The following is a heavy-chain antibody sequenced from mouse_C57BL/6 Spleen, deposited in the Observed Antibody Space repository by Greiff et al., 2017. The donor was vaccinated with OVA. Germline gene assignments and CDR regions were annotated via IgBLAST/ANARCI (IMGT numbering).Heavy chain of an antibody. J-gene: IGHJ2*01. V-gene: IGHV14-4*01. CDR2: IDPENGDT. Sequence: EVQRVESGAELVRPGASVKLSCTASGFNIKDDYMHWVKQRPEQGLEWIGWIDPENGDTEYASKFQGKATITADTSSNTAYLQLSSLTSEDTAVYYCTRTVVDWGQGTTLTVSS. D-gene: IGHD1-1*01. CDR3: TRTVVD. CDR1: GFNIKDDY.